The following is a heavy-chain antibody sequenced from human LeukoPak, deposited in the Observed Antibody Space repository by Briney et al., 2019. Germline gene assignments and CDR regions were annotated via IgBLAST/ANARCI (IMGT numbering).Heavy chain of an antibody. D-gene: IGHD1-26*01. CDR2: ITNDSDDT. Sequence: GGSLRLSCAASGFTFSNYAMTWVRQAPGKGLDWVSIITNDSDDTKYADSVRGRFTISRDNSKNTLFLQMNTLRVDDTAVYYCVKGVGPRAPNGRVFEYWGQGTLVTVSS. V-gene: IGHV3-23*01. CDR1: GFTFSNYA. J-gene: IGHJ4*02. CDR3: VKGVGPRAPNGRVFEY.